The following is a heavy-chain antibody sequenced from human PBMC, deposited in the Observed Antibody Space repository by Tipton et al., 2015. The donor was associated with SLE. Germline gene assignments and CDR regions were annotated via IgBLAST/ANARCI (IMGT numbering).Heavy chain of an antibody. CDR2: VYYSGTT. V-gene: IGHV4-59*12. Sequence: TLSLTCTVSGSSITAYYWTWIRQPPGKGLEWIGYVYYSGTTNYNPSLKSRVTISVDTSKNQFSLKLSSATAADTAVYYCARLCCIAAGGTGYYQHWGQGTLVTVSS. CDR3: ARLCCIAAGGTGYYQH. J-gene: IGHJ1*01. CDR1: GSSITAYY. D-gene: IGHD6-13*01.